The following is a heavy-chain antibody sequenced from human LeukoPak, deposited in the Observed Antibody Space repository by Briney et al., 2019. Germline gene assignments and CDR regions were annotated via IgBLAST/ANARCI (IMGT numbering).Heavy chain of an antibody. CDR1: GYTFTSYD. J-gene: IGHJ5*02. CDR2: MNPDSGNT. V-gene: IGHV1-8*01. D-gene: IGHD6-13*01. CDR3: AREKYCSSSSQSCWFDP. Sequence: GASVKVSCKASGYTFTSYDINWVRRATGQGLEWMGWMNPDSGNTGYAQKFQGRVTMTRNTSISTAYMELSSLRSEDTAVYYCAREKYCSSSSQSCWFDPWGQGTLVTVSS.